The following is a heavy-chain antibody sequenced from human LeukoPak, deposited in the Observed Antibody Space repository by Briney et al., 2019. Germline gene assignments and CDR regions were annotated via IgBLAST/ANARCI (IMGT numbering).Heavy chain of an antibody. Sequence: WVSAISGSGGSTYYADSVKGRFTISRDNSKNTLYLQMNSLRAEDTAVYYCAKIAARLGYWGQGTLVTVSS. CDR2: ISGSGGST. V-gene: IGHV3-23*01. J-gene: IGHJ4*02. CDR3: AKIAARLGY. D-gene: IGHD6-6*01.